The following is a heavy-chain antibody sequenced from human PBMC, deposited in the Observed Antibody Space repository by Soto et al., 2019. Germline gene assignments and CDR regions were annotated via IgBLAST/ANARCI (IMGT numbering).Heavy chain of an antibody. CDR2: IYHSGST. V-gene: IGHV4-59*04. Sequence: SSETLSLTCTVSGGSINNHYWSWIRQPPGKGLEWIGYIYHSGSTYYDPSLKSRVTISVDRSKNQFSLKLSSVTAADTAVYYCAGYDSSGYYYPHWGQGTLVTVSS. J-gene: IGHJ4*02. CDR3: AGYDSSGYYYPH. D-gene: IGHD3-22*01. CDR1: GGSINNHY.